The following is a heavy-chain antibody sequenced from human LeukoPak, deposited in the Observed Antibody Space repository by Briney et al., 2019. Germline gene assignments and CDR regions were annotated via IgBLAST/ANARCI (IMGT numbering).Heavy chain of an antibody. CDR1: GYIFTNYW. D-gene: IGHD3-10*01. CDR3: ARQSRDGSKTRGYFFDY. J-gene: IGHJ4*02. CDR2: IYPADSDT. Sequence: GESLNISCQVSGYIFTNYWIGWVRQMPGKGLESMGIIYPADSDTTYSPSFQGQVTTSADKSINTVYLQWSSLKASDTAMYYCARQSRDGSKTRGYFFDYWGQGTLVTVSS. V-gene: IGHV5-51*01.